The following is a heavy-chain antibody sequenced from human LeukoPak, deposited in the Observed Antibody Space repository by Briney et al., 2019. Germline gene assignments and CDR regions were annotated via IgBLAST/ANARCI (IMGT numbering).Heavy chain of an antibody. Sequence: ASVKVSCKDSGYTFTSYAMNRVRQAPGQGLEWMGWINTNTGNPTYAQGFTGRFVFSLDTSVSTAYLQISSLKADDTAVYYCARGGYYDSSGYRLGRWGQGTLVTVSS. V-gene: IGHV7-4-1*02. CDR2: INTNTGNP. D-gene: IGHD3-22*01. CDR1: GYTFTSYA. J-gene: IGHJ4*02. CDR3: ARGGYYDSSGYRLGR.